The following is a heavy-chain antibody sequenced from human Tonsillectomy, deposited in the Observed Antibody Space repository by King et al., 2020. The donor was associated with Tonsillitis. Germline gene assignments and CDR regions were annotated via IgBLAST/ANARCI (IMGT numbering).Heavy chain of an antibody. D-gene: IGHD3-16*02. CDR3: ARDVSMITFGGVIVSDYYGMDV. CDR1: GFTFNTYA. J-gene: IGHJ6*02. V-gene: IGHV3-64*01. CDR2: ISSNGGST. Sequence: VQLVESGGALVQPGGSLRLSCAASGFTFNTYAMYWVRQAPGKGLEYVSAISSNGGSTYYANSVKGRFTISRDNSKNTLYLQMGSLRAEDMAVYYCARDVSMITFGGVIVSDYYGMDVWGQGTTVTVSS.